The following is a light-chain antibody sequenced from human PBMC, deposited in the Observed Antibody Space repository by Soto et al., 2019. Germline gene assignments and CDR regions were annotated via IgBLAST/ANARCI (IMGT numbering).Light chain of an antibody. V-gene: IGKV1-5*01. Sequence: DIQMTQSPSTLSASVGDRVTITCRASQSISSWLAWYQQKPGKAPKHLIYAASSLESGVPSRFSGSGSGTEFTLTISSLQPDDFATYYCQHYNSYPFTFGPGTKVDIK. CDR2: AAS. CDR1: QSISSW. CDR3: QHYNSYPFT. J-gene: IGKJ3*01.